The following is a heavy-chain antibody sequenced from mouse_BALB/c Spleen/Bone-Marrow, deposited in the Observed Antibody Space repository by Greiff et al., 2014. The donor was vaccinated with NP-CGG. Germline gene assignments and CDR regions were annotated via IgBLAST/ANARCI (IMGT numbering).Heavy chain of an antibody. CDR2: IDPANGNT. Sequence: EVMLVESGAELVKPGASVKLSCTASGFNIKDTYMHWAKQRPEQGLEWIGRIDPANGNTKYDPKFQGKATITADTSSNTAYLQLSSLTSEDTAVYYCAGDGAYWGQGTLVTVSA. CDR3: AGDGAY. CDR1: GFNIKDTY. J-gene: IGHJ3*01. V-gene: IGHV14-3*02. D-gene: IGHD3-3*01.